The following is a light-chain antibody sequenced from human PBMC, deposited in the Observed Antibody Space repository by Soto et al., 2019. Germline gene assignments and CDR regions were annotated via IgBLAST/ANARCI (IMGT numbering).Light chain of an antibody. Sequence: QSALTQPASASGSPGQSVTISCTGTSSDVGGYNYVSWYQQHPGKAPKLMIYEVSERPSGVSDRFSGPKSGNTASLTVSGLQADDEADYSCSSYAGSNNLVFGGGTKLTVL. CDR1: SSDVGGYNY. V-gene: IGLV2-8*01. CDR2: EVS. J-gene: IGLJ3*02. CDR3: SSYAGSNNLV.